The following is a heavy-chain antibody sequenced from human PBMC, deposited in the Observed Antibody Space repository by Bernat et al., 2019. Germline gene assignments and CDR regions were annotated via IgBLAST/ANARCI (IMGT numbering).Heavy chain of an antibody. Sequence: EVQLVESGGGVVRPGGSLRLSCAASGFTFDDYGMSWVRQAPGTGLEWVSGINLNGGSTGYADSVKGRFTISRDNAKNSLYLQMNSLRAEDTALYHCARARGSGIAVAGEEWGQGTLVTVSS. CDR1: GFTFDDYG. CDR3: ARARGSGIAVAGEE. CDR2: INLNGGST. J-gene: IGHJ4*02. V-gene: IGHV3-20*01. D-gene: IGHD6-19*01.